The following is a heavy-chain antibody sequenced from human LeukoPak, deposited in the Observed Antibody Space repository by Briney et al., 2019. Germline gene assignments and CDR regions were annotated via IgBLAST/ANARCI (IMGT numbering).Heavy chain of an antibody. CDR2: ISSSGSTI. V-gene: IGHV3-48*03. D-gene: IGHD3-10*02. J-gene: IGHJ6*04. CDR1: GFTFSSYE. CDR3: AELGITMIGGV. Sequence: PGGSLRLSCAASGFTFSSYEMNWVGQAPGKGLEWGSYISSSGSTIYYADSVKGRFTISRDNAKNSLYLQMNSLRAEDTAVHYCAELGITMIGGVWGKGTTVTISS.